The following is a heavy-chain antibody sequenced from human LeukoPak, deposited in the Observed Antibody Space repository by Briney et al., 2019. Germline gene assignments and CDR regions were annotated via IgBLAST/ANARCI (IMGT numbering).Heavy chain of an antibody. CDR2: ISGSGDNT. J-gene: IGHJ4*02. Sequence: GGSLRLSCAASGFTFSSYAMSWVRQAPGKGLEWVSGISGSGDNTYYADSVKGRFTISRDNAKNSLYLQMNSLRAEDTAVYYCARGETYYYDSSGLPVDYWGQGTLVTVSS. D-gene: IGHD3-22*01. CDR1: GFTFSSYA. CDR3: ARGETYYYDSSGLPVDY. V-gene: IGHV3-23*01.